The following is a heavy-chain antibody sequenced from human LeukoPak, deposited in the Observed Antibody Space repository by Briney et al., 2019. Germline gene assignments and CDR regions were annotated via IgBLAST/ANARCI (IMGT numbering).Heavy chain of an antibody. CDR3: ASSRDYCSGGSCYPPPIFDY. Sequence: GGSLEISCKGSGYNFTSYWIGWGRQLPGKGLEGVGIIYPGDSDTRYSPSFQGQVTISADKSISTAYLQWSSLKASDTAMYYCASSRDYCSGGSCYPPPIFDYWGQGTLVTVSS. J-gene: IGHJ4*02. V-gene: IGHV5-51*01. D-gene: IGHD2-15*01. CDR1: GYNFTSYW. CDR2: IYPGDSDT.